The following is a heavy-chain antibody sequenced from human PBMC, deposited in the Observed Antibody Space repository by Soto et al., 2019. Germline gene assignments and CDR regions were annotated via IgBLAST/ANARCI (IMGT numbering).Heavy chain of an antibody. J-gene: IGHJ4*02. CDR3: ARESEDLTPNFDY. V-gene: IGHV3-21*01. CDR1: GFTFSRYI. Sequence: PGGSLRLSCAASGFTFSRYIMNWVRQAPGKGLEWVSSISSTTNYIYYADSMKGRFTVSRGNAKNSVYLDMNSLSAEDTAVYYCARESEDLTPNFDYSGQGTLVAVPS. CDR2: ISSTTNYI.